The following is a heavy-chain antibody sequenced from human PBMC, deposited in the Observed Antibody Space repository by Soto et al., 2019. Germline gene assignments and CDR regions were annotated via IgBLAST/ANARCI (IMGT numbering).Heavy chain of an antibody. CDR2: ISDSGTSA. Sequence: LRLSCAASGFTFSSYAMSWVRQAPGKGLEWVSGISDSGTSAYYADSVKGRFTISRDNSKNTLYLQMNSLRAEDTAVYYCAKDVSYGGKRPYYFDYWGQGTLVTVSS. V-gene: IGHV3-23*01. J-gene: IGHJ4*02. D-gene: IGHD4-17*01. CDR1: GFTFSSYA. CDR3: AKDVSYGGKRPYYFDY.